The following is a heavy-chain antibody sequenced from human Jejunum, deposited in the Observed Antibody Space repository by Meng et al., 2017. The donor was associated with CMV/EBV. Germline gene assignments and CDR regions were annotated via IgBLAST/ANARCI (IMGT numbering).Heavy chain of an antibody. CDR3: ASVWYNAHDPFDY. Sequence: SGYTFPAFYLHWVPPAPGQGLEWMGWINPQSGDTYSAQNFQGRVTMTRDTSISTAYMELSSLKFDDTAVYYCASVWYNAHDPFDYWGQGTVVTVSS. D-gene: IGHD1-14*01. V-gene: IGHV1-2*02. CDR1: GYTFPAFY. J-gene: IGHJ4*02. CDR2: INPQSGDT.